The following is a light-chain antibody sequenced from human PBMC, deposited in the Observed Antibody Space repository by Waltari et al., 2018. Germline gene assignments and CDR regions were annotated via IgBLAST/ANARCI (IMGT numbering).Light chain of an antibody. V-gene: IGLV4-69*01. CDR2: VNSDGTH. J-gene: IGLJ3*02. CDR3: ETGGHGTWV. CDR1: SGHRGHV. Sequence: QLVVTQSPSVSAALGASVKLTCTLSSGHRGHVIASPQHHPEKGPRDLMKVNSDGTHSQGDEIPYRFSGSSSGAGRYLTISNVQSEDEADYYCETGGHGTWVFGGGTRLTVL.